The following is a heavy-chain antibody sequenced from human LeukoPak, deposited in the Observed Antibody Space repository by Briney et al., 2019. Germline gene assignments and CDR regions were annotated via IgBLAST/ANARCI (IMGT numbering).Heavy chain of an antibody. CDR3: AKGAVGKSESSGYPPHFDY. Sequence: SETLSLTCAVYGGSFSGYYWSWIRQPPGKGLEWIGEINHSGSTNYNPSLKSRVTISVDTSKNQFSLKLSSVTAADTAVYYCAKGAVGKSESSGYPPHFDYWGRGALVTVSS. V-gene: IGHV4-34*01. D-gene: IGHD3-22*01. CDR1: GGSFSGYY. CDR2: INHSGST. J-gene: IGHJ4*02.